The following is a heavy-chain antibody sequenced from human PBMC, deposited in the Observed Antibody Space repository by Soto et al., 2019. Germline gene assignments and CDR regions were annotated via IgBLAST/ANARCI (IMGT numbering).Heavy chain of an antibody. CDR3: ASTGWLQLYSFDY. CDR2: IEPTSGST. J-gene: IGHJ4*02. CDR1: GYTFTNYY. V-gene: IGHV1-46*01. D-gene: IGHD5-12*01. Sequence: QVQLVQTGAEMKKPGASVKVSCKASGYTFTNYYMHWVRQAPGERLEWMGIIEPTSGSTTYAQKFQGRVTLTRDTSASTVYMELSSLTSEATAVYYLASTGWLQLYSFDYWGQGTLVTVSS.